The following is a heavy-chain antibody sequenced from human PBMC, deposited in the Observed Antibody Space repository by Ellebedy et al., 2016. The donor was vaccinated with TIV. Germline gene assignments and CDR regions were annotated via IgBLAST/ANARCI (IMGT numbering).Heavy chain of an antibody. CDR1: GYTFTSYA. Sequence: ASVKVSXXASGYTFTSYAMHWVRQAPGQRLEWMGWINAGNGNTKYSQKFQGRVTITRDTSASTAYMELSSLRSEDTAVYYCARDVSSSIAVAGTGDYWGQGTLVTVSS. CDR3: ARDVSSSIAVAGTGDY. CDR2: INAGNGNT. V-gene: IGHV1-3*01. D-gene: IGHD6-19*01. J-gene: IGHJ4*02.